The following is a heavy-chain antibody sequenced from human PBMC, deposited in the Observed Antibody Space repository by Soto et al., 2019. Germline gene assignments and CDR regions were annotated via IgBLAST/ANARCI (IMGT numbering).Heavy chain of an antibody. Sequence: PSETLSLTCSVSGDSITTNGYYWGWIRQPPGKGLQWIGNVYWTGSTFSHPSLTSRVFISVDTSKNEFSLRLTSVTAADTAVYYCARSHYTYDLHIDYWGPGTQVTVSS. CDR2: VYWTGST. CDR3: ARSHYTYDLHIDY. D-gene: IGHD3-16*01. CDR1: GDSITTNGYY. J-gene: IGHJ4*02. V-gene: IGHV4-39*01.